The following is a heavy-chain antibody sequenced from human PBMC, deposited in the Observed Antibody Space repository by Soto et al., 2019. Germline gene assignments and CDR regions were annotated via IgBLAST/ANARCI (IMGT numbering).Heavy chain of an antibody. Sequence: QITLKESGPTLVKPTQTLTLTCTFSGFSLSTTRVAVGWIRQPPGKALEWLALIYWDDDKRYSPFLKSRLTITKDSSKNQVVLTMTNLDPEDTATYYCAHSVVAGLGYYVDYWGQGTLVTVSS. V-gene: IGHV2-5*02. CDR3: AHSVVAGLGYYVDY. J-gene: IGHJ4*02. CDR2: IYWDDDK. CDR1: GFSLSTTRVA. D-gene: IGHD6-19*01.